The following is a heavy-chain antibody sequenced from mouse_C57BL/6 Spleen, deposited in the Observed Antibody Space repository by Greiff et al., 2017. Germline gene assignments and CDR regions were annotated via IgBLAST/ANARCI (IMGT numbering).Heavy chain of an antibody. CDR3: ASSWSSPYSFDY. V-gene: IGHV1-80*01. CDR2: IYPGDGDT. CDR1: GYAFRSYW. Sequence: QVQLQQSGAELVKPGASVKISCKASGYAFRSYWMNWVKQRPGKGLEWIGQIYPGDGDTNYNVKFKGKATLTADNSSSTAYMQLSSLTSEDSAFYFCASSWSSPYSFDYWGQGTTLTVSS. J-gene: IGHJ2*01. D-gene: IGHD1-1*02.